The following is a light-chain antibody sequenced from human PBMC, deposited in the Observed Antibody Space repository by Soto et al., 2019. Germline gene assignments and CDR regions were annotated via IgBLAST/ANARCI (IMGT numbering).Light chain of an antibody. Sequence: IQLTPSLSSLSASVVYRVTITCRASQGISSYLAWYQQKPGKAPKLLIFGPSRLHSGVPSRFSGSGSGTDFTLTISSLQPEDFATYYCKQANSLFSSGPGTKVDIK. CDR1: QGISSY. V-gene: IGKV1-9*01. CDR3: KQANSLFS. CDR2: GPS. J-gene: IGKJ3*01.